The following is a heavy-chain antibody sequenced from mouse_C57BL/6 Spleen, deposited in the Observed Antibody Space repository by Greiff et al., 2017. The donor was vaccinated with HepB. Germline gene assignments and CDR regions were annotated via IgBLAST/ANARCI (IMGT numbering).Heavy chain of an antibody. CDR2: INPSNGGT. CDR1: GYTFTSYW. V-gene: IGHV1-53*01. D-gene: IGHD2-4*01. Sequence: VQLQQPGTELVKPGASVKLSCKASGYTFTSYWMHWVKQRPGQGLEWIGNINPSNGGTNYNEKFKSKATLTVDKSSSTAYMQLSSLTSEDSAVYYCARLIYYDQYYFDYWGQGTTLTVSS. CDR3: ARLIYYDQYYFDY. J-gene: IGHJ2*01.